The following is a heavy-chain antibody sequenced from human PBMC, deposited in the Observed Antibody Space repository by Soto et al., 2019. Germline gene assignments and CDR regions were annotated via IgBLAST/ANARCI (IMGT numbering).Heavy chain of an antibody. D-gene: IGHD4-17*01. V-gene: IGHV1-69*01. J-gene: IGHJ3*02. Sequence: QVQLAQSGTEVKNPGSSVRVSCKASGGSFRTDAMSWVRQAPGQGLEWMGRIVPVFGTTNLSQKFQGRLTITAEESTRTAYMEMSCLRSEDTAVYYCARSRATTVVFDIWGQGTSVTVSS. CDR2: IVPVFGTT. CDR1: GGSFRTDA. CDR3: ARSRATTVVFDI.